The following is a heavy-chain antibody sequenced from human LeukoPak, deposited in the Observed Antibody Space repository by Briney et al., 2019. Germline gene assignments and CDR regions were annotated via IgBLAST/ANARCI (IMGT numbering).Heavy chain of an antibody. CDR3: VREATGYSFADY. CDR2: LNGDNT. Sequence: GGSLRLSCAASGFSFSAYGMNWVRQAPGKGLEWVSALNGDNTYYADSVKGRFTVSRDNSKNTLYLQMNSLTAEDTAVYYCVREATGYSFADYWGQGTLVSVSS. CDR1: GFSFSAYG. J-gene: IGHJ4*02. V-gene: IGHV3-23*01. D-gene: IGHD1-26*01.